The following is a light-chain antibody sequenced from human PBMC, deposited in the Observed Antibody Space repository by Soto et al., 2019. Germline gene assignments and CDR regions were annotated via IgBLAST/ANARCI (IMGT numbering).Light chain of an antibody. CDR1: QTVSSY. CDR2: DAS. Sequence: EIILRQSPDTLSLSPGERATLSCRASQTVSSYLAWYQQKPGQAPRLLIYDASNRATGIPARFSGSGSGTDFTLTISSLEPEDFAVYYCQQRSNWPPWTFGQGTKVDIK. V-gene: IGKV3-11*01. J-gene: IGKJ1*01. CDR3: QQRSNWPPWT.